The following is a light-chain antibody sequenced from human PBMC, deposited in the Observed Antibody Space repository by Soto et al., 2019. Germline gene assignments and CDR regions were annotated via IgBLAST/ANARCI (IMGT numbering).Light chain of an antibody. J-gene: IGKJ1*01. CDR3: QQYNSYVA. Sequence: DIQMTQSPSSLSASLGDRVTITCRASQSISSYLNWYQQKPGKAPNLLIYDASTLKTGVPSRFSGSGSGTEFTLTIISLQPDDFATYYCQQYNSYVAFGQGTKVDI. CDR1: QSISSY. V-gene: IGKV1-5*01. CDR2: DAS.